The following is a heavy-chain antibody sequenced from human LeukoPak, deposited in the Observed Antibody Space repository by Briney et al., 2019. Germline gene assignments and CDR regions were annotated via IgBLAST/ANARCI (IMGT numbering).Heavy chain of an antibody. CDR3: ARVGIAAAGTL. CDR1: GYTLTELS. CDR2: INPNSGGT. V-gene: IGHV1-2*02. J-gene: IGHJ4*02. D-gene: IGHD6-13*01. Sequence: ASVKVSCKVSGYTLTELSMHWVRQAPGQGLEWMGWINPNSGGTNYAQKFQGRVTMTRDTSISTAYMELSRLRSDDTAVYYCARVGIAAAGTLWGQGTLVTVSS.